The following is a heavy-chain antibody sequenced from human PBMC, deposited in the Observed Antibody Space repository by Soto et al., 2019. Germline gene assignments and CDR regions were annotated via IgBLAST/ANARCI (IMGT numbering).Heavy chain of an antibody. J-gene: IGHJ6*03. CDR1: GGSISSYY. Sequence: SETLSLTCTVSGGSISSYYWSWIRQPPGKGLEWIGYIYYSGSTNYNPSLKSRVTISVDTSKNQFSLKLSSVTAADTAVYYCARQVQEDPYYYYYMDVWGKGTTVTVSS. D-gene: IGHD1-1*01. CDR3: ARQVQEDPYYYYYMDV. CDR2: IYYSGST. V-gene: IGHV4-59*08.